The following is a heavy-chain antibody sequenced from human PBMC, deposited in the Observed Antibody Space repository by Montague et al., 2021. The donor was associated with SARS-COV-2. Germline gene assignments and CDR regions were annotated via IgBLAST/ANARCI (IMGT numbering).Heavy chain of an antibody. CDR2: IYYSGST. V-gene: IGHV4-39*01. CDR1: GGSISSSSYY. D-gene: IGHD3-3*01. Sequence: SETLSLTCTVSGGSISSSSYYRVWTRQPPGKGLEWIGSIYYSGSTYYNPSLKSRVTISVDTSKNQFSLKLSSVTAADTAVYYCARHSPFTIFGVVTTPGWFDPWGQGTLVTVSS. CDR3: ARHSPFTIFGVVTTPGWFDP. J-gene: IGHJ5*02.